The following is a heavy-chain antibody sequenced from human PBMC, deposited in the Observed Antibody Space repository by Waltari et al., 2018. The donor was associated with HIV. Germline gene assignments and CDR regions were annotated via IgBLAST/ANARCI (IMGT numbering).Heavy chain of an antibody. D-gene: IGHD1-26*01. V-gene: IGHV3-53*01. CDR1: GFTISSNY. CDR2: IYSGGSR. CDR3: ARDPRSSGYYGMDV. Sequence: EVQLVASGGGLIEPGGSLRVSCAALGFTISSNYMRWVRQAPGKGLEWVSVIYSGGSRYYADSVKGRFIISRDNSKNTVSLHMNSLRAEDTAVYYCARDPRSSGYYGMDVWGQGIKVTVSS. J-gene: IGHJ6*02.